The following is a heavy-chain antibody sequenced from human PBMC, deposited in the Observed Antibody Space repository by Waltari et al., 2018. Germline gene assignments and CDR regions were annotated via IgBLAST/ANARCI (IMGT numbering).Heavy chain of an antibody. J-gene: IGHJ2*01. Sequence: QVQLVQSGSELKKPGASVTVSCKASGYTFTSYAMNWVRQAPGQGLEWMGWIKTNTRNPTYAQGFTGRFVFSLDTSVSTAYLQISSLKAEDTAVYYCARLYSDIVVVVAGYTYWYFDLWGRGTLVTVSS. V-gene: IGHV7-4-1*02. CDR1: GYTFTSYA. D-gene: IGHD2-15*01. CDR3: ARLYSDIVVVVAGYTYWYFDL. CDR2: IKTNTRNP.